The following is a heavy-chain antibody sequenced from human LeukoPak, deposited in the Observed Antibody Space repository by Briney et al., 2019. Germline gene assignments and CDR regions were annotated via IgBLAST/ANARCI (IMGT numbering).Heavy chain of an antibody. V-gene: IGHV3-23*01. Sequence: GGSLRLSCAASGFTFSSYAMTWVRQAPGKGLEWVSGISNSGGFTYYADSEKGRLTISRDNSKNTLYLQMNSLRAEDTALYYCAILYSTNHWGQGTLVTVSS. CDR2: ISNSGGFT. CDR3: AILYSTNH. J-gene: IGHJ5*02. CDR1: GFTFSSYA. D-gene: IGHD6-13*01.